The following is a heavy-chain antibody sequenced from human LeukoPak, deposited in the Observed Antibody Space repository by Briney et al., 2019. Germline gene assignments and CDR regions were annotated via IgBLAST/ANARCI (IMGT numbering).Heavy chain of an antibody. V-gene: IGHV4-39*01. Sequence: SETLSLTCNVSRDSITRSRYSWDCIRQPPGMRLEWIGGISYSGSAYYNPSLKSRVTISVDTSNNQFSLKVNSVTAADTAVYFCARTFCDSTSCYRDFQNWGQGTLIIVSS. CDR2: ISYSGSA. CDR3: ARTFCDSTSCYRDFQN. D-gene: IGHD2-2*02. CDR1: RDSITRSRYS. J-gene: IGHJ1*01.